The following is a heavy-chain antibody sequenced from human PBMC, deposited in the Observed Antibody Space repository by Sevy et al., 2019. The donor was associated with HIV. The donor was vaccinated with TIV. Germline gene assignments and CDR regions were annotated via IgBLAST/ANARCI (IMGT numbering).Heavy chain of an antibody. Sequence: GGSLRLSCAASGFTFGDYAMHWVRQAPGKGLEWVSGISWNSADKGYADSLKGRFTISRDKAKNSLYLQMNSLRVEDTAWYYCAKDKSFFGSGSGWGYFDYWGQGLMVTVSS. CDR2: ISWNSADK. J-gene: IGHJ4*02. D-gene: IGHD3-10*01. V-gene: IGHV3-9*01. CDR3: AKDKSFFGSGSGWGYFDY. CDR1: GFTFGDYA.